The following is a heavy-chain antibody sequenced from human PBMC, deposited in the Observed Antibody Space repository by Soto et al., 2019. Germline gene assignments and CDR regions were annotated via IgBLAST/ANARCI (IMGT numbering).Heavy chain of an antibody. CDR2: IIPIFGTA. J-gene: IGHJ6*02. V-gene: IGHV1-69*01. Sequence: QVQLVQSGAEVKKPGSSVKVSCKASGGTFSSYAISWVRQSPGQGLEWLGGIIPIFGTANYAQKFQGRVTITADESTSTAYMELSSLRSEDTAVYYCARGTSSYGTRYYYYGMDVWGQGTTVTVSS. CDR1: GGTFSSYA. D-gene: IGHD5-18*01. CDR3: ARGTSSYGTRYYYYGMDV.